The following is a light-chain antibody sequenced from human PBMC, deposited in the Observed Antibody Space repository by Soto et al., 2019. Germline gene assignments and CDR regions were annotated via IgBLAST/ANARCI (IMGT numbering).Light chain of an antibody. CDR2: GAS. J-gene: IGKJ1*01. CDR1: QGISKW. Sequence: DIQMTQSPSTLSASVGDRVTITCRASQGISKWLAWYQQKPGKAPKLLIYGASSLENGVPSRFSGSGSGTEFTLPISSLQSDDFATYFCQQYNSYDMWSVGQGTKGDIK. CDR3: QQYNSYDMWS. V-gene: IGKV1-5*01.